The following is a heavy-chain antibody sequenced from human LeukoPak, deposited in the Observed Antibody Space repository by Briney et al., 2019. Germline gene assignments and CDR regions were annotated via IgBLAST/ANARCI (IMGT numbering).Heavy chain of an antibody. J-gene: IGHJ4*02. V-gene: IGHV4-59*01. CDR1: GGSFSGYY. D-gene: IGHD6-13*01. Sequence: PSETLSLTCAVYGGSFSGYYWSWIRQPPGKGLEWIGYIYYSGSTNYNPSLKSRVTISVDTSKNQFSLKLSSVTAADTAVYYCARGDSSSPDYWGQGTLVTVSS. CDR2: IYYSGST. CDR3: ARGDSSSPDY.